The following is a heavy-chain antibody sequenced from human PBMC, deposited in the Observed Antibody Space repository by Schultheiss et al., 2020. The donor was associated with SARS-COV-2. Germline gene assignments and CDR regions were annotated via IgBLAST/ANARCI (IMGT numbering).Heavy chain of an antibody. J-gene: IGHJ4*02. CDR3: ARDLGESGGY. CDR2: IYSSGVT. V-gene: IGHV4-59*01. Sequence: SETLSLTCTVSGGSIHTNYWSWIRQPPGKGLEWIGYIYSSGVTKYNPSLKSRVTISVDTSKNQFSLKLSSVTAADTAVYYCARDLGESGGYWGQGTLVTVSS. D-gene: IGHD3-10*01. CDR1: GGSIHTNY.